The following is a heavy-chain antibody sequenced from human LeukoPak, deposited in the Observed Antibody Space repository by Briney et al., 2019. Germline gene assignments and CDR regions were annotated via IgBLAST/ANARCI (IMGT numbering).Heavy chain of an antibody. CDR2: IHGGGTT. D-gene: IGHD3-22*01. Sequence: SEILSLTCTVSGYSISTGFYWGWIRQAPGKGLEWIGTIHGGGTTSYNPSLKSRLTLSVDTSKNQFSLKLSSVTAADTAVYYCARGRPLYDSSGYRRGYFDYWGQGTLVTVSS. V-gene: IGHV4-38-2*02. CDR3: ARGRPLYDSSGYRRGYFDY. J-gene: IGHJ4*02. CDR1: GYSISTGFY.